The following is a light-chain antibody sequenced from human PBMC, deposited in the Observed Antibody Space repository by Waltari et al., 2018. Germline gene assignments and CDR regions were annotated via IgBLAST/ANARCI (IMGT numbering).Light chain of an antibody. CDR1: GGHINYA. J-gene: IGLJ3*02. V-gene: IGLV4-69*01. CDR2: LNGDGSH. Sequence: QFVVTQSPSASASLGASVRLTCTLSGGHINYAIAWHQQRPEKGLRFLIKLNGDGSHTKGDGIPDRFSASSSGSDYYLTSSSLQSEDEADYYCQTWATGGVFGGGTKLTVL. CDR3: QTWATGGV.